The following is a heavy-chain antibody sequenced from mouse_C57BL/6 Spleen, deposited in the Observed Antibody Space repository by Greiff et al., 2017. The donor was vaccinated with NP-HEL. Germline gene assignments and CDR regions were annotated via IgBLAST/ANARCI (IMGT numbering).Heavy chain of an antibody. V-gene: IGHV1-82*01. J-gene: IGHJ3*01. CDR2: IYPGDGDT. D-gene: IGHD2-1*01. CDR3: ARSLVTTTAY. Sequence: VKLMESGPELVKPGASVKISCKASGYAFSSSWMNWVKQRPGKGLEWIGRIYPGDGDTNYNGKFKGKATLTADKSSSTAYMQLSSLTSEDSAVYFCARSLVTTTAYWGQGTLVTVSA. CDR1: GYAFSSSW.